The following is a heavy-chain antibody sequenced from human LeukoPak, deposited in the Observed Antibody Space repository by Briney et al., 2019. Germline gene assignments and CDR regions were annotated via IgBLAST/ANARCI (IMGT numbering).Heavy chain of an antibody. V-gene: IGHV3-23*01. J-gene: IGHJ4*02. D-gene: IGHD5-18*01. Sequence: GGYLRLSCAVSGFPFSSHAMNWVRQAPGRGLEWVSGVSGSGESTYYADSVKGRFTIDSDYSKQMMYLQMNSLGAEDTAVYYCAKGFTSTALFDYWGQGTLVTVSS. CDR3: AKGFTSTALFDY. CDR2: VSGSGEST. CDR1: GFPFSSHA.